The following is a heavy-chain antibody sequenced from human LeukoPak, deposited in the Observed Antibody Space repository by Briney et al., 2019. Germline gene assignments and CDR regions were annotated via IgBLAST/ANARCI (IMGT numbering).Heavy chain of an antibody. Sequence: GGSLRLSCAASGFTFSSYAMSWVRQAPGKGLEWVSAISGSGGSTYYADSVKGRFTISRDNSKNTLYLQMNSLRAEDTAVYYCAKDSMRWIPGYYYYMDVWGKGTTVTISS. J-gene: IGHJ6*03. CDR3: AKDSMRWIPGYYYYMDV. D-gene: IGHD5-18*01. V-gene: IGHV3-23*01. CDR1: GFTFSSYA. CDR2: ISGSGGST.